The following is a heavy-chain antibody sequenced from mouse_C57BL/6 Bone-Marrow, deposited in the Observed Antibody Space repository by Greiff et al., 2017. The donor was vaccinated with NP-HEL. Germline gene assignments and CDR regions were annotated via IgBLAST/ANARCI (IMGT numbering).Heavy chain of an antibody. CDR2: ISSGGSYT. J-gene: IGHJ1*03. D-gene: IGHD1-1*01. CDR1: GFTFSSYG. Sequence: EVMLVESGGDLVKPGGSLKLSCAASGFTFSSYGMSWVRQTPDKRLAWVATISSGGSYTYYPDSVKGRFTISRDNAKNTLYLQMSSLKSEDTAMYYCARGYYGSSYWYFDVWGTGTTVTVSS. V-gene: IGHV5-6*01. CDR3: ARGYYGSSYWYFDV.